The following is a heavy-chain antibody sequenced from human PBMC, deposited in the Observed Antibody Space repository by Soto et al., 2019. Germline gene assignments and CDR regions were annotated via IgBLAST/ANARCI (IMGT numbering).Heavy chain of an antibody. Sequence: QVQLVQSGAEVKKPGASVKVSCRASGYTFTNFGVTWVRRAPGQGLEWMGWISAYTDTPNYAQKFQGRVTMTIDTSASTAYMDLSSMTSEDKAVYYCARVIPGVEAWCDPCGKGPLVTVSS. CDR3: ARVIPGVEAWCDP. CDR1: GYTFTNFG. CDR2: ISAYTDTP. D-gene: IGHD2-8*01. V-gene: IGHV1-18*01. J-gene: IGHJ5*02.